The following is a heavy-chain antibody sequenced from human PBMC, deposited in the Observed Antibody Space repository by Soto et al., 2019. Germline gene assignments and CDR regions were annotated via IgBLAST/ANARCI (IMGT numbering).Heavy chain of an antibody. D-gene: IGHD5-18*01. V-gene: IGHV4-4*02. Sequence: SSETLSLTCAVSSGSISSNWWSWVRQPPGKGLEWIGEIYHSGMTNYNPSLNSRVTISVDKSKNHFSLDLSSVTAADTAVYYCSSQTYSYAWHHWGQGIQVTVSS. J-gene: IGHJ5*02. CDR2: IYHSGMT. CDR3: SSQTYSYAWHH. CDR1: SGSISSNW.